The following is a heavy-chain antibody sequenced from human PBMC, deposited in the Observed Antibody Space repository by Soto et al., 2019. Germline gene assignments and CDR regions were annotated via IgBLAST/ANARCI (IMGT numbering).Heavy chain of an antibody. CDR2: ISAYNGNT. J-gene: IGHJ6*02. CDR1: GYTFTSYG. V-gene: IGHV1-18*01. Sequence: ASVKVSCKASGYTFTSYGISWVRQAPGQGLEWMGLISAYNGNTNYAQKLQGRVTMTTDTSTSTAYMELRSLRSDDTAVYYCARDYRPPYYYGMDVWGQGTTVTVSS. CDR3: ARDYRPPYYYGMDV.